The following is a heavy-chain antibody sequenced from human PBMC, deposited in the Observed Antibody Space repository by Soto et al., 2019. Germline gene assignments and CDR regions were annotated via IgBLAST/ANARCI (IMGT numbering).Heavy chain of an antibody. D-gene: IGHD3-10*01. Sequence: GASVKVSCKASGGTFSSYAISWVRQAPGQGLEWMGGIIPIFGTANYAQKFQGRVTITADESTSTAYMELSSLRSEDTAVYYCARNPAITMVRGVYYYYYGMDVWGQGTTVTV. CDR2: IIPIFGTA. V-gene: IGHV1-69*13. J-gene: IGHJ6*02. CDR1: GGTFSSYA. CDR3: ARNPAITMVRGVYYYYYGMDV.